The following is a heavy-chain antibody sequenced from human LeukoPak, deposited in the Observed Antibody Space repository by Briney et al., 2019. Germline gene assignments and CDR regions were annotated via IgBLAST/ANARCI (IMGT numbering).Heavy chain of an antibody. CDR3: ARHYYDSSGYYPADFDY. D-gene: IGHD3-22*01. V-gene: IGHV4-31*03. Sequence: PSETLSLTCTVSGGSISSGGYYWSWIRQHPGKGLEWIGYIYYSGSTYYNPSLKSRVTISVDTSKNQFSLKLSSVTAADTAVYYCARHYYDSSGYYPADFDYWGQGTLVTVSS. CDR2: IYYSGST. CDR1: GGSISSGGYY. J-gene: IGHJ4*02.